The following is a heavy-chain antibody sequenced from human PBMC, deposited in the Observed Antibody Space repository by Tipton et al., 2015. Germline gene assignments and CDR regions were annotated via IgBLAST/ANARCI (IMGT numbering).Heavy chain of an antibody. CDR1: GDSISNYY. CDR3: ARFRYYGSESERGYFHGLDV. V-gene: IGHV4-59*01. D-gene: IGHD3-10*01. Sequence: TLSLTCTVSGDSISNYYWSWIRQPPGKGLEWIGYIHSTGSTDYNPSLKSRVTISGDTSKSQFSLRLSSVTAADTAVYYCARFRYYGSESERGYFHGLDVWGQGTTVTVSS. CDR2: IHSTGST. J-gene: IGHJ6*02.